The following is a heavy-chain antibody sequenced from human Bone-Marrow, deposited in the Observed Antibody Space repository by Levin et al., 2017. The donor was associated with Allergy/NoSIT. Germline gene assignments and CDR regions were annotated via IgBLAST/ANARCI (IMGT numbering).Heavy chain of an antibody. CDR2: IKSKPDGETS. Sequence: PGGSLRLSCAASDFPFHNAWMSWVRLAPGKGLEWVGRIKSKPDGETSDYAAPVKGRFTISRDDSKRTLYLQMNSLKNEDTALYYCATLPRDYFGSGYYPPHVDVWGKGTAVTVSS. J-gene: IGHJ6*04. CDR3: ATLPRDYFGSGYYPPHVDV. CDR1: DFPFHNAW. D-gene: IGHD3-10*01. V-gene: IGHV3-15*01.